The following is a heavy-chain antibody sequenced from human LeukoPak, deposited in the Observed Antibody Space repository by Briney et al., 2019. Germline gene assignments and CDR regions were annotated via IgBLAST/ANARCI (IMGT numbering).Heavy chain of an antibody. CDR3: ARGLEAAALHPYDF. Sequence: ASVKVSCKASGYTFTSYGISWVRQAPGQGLEWMGWSSAYNGHTNYAQKFQGRVAMTTDTSTSTAYMELRSLRFDGSAVYYCARGLEAAALHPYDFWGQGTLVTVSS. V-gene: IGHV1-18*01. D-gene: IGHD6-13*01. J-gene: IGHJ4*02. CDR2: SSAYNGHT. CDR1: GYTFTSYG.